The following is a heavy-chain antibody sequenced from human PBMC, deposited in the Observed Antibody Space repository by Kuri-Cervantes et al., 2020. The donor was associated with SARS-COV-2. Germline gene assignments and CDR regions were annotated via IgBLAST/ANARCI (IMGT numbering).Heavy chain of an antibody. J-gene: IGHJ3*02. CDR1: GYTFTSYA. V-gene: IGHV1-2*02. D-gene: IGHD3-10*01. CDR2: INPNSGGT. Sequence: ASVKVSCKASGYTFTSYAMHWVRQAPGQGLEWMGWINPNSGGTNYAQKFQGRVTMTRDTSISTAYMELSRLRSDDTAVYYCARAFKYGHIWFGELTNAFDIWGQGTMVTVSS. CDR3: ARAFKYGHIWFGELTNAFDI.